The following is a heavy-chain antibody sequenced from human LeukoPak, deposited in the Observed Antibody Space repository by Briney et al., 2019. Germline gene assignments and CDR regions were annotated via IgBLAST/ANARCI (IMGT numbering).Heavy chain of an antibody. Sequence: GGSLRLSCVASGFSFNTFALTWVRQAPGKGLEWVSTISDYPHYADSVGGRFTISRDNSRKTVFLQMNSLTPEDAATYYCTKDSQGSYDGFWYGTYGMDVWGQGTTVTVSS. CDR3: TKDSQGSYDGFWYGTYGMDV. CDR1: GFSFNTFA. V-gene: IGHV3-23*05. D-gene: IGHD3-16*01. CDR2: ISDYP. J-gene: IGHJ6*02.